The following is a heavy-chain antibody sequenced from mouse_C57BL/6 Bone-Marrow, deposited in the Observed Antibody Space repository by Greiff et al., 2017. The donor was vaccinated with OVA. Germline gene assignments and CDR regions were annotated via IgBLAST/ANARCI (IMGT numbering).Heavy chain of an antibody. J-gene: IGHJ3*01. Sequence: EVKLMESGPELVKPGASVKMSCKASGYTFTDYNMHWVKQSHGKSLEWIGYINPNNGGTSYNQKFKGKATLTVNKSSSTAYMELRSLTSEDSAVYYCAFYGNSWFAYWGQGTLVTVSA. CDR3: AFYGNSWFAY. CDR2: INPNNGGT. CDR1: GYTFTDYN. D-gene: IGHD2-1*01. V-gene: IGHV1-22*01.